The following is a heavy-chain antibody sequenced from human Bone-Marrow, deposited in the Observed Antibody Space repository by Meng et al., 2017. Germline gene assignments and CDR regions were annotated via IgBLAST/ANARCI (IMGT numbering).Heavy chain of an antibody. CDR3: ARSGSSWYQLDY. J-gene: IGHJ4*02. Sequence: VQLVETGGGLIQPGGSLRLSCAAAGFTVSDHYMNWVRQAPGKGLEWVSVIYTGGDDSYYADFVKGRFTISRDRSKNTLYLQMNSLRVEDTGVYYGARSGSSWYQLDYWGQGTLVTVSS. CDR2: IYTGGDDS. V-gene: IGHV3-53*02. D-gene: IGHD6-13*01. CDR1: GFTVSDHY.